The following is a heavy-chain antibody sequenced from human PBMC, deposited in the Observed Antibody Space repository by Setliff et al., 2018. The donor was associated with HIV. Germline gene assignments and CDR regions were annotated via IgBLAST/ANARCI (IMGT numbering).Heavy chain of an antibody. CDR2: ISSSSSTI. J-gene: IGHJ4*02. D-gene: IGHD5-18*01. CDR3: ARGRVEPLQLWPRFDY. Sequence: GSLRLSCAASGFTFSSYSMNWVRQAPGKGLEWVSYISSSSSTIYYADSVKGRFTISRDNAKNSLYLQMNSLRAEDTAVYYCARGRVEPLQLWPRFDYWGQGTLVTVSS. CDR1: GFTFSSYS. V-gene: IGHV3-48*01.